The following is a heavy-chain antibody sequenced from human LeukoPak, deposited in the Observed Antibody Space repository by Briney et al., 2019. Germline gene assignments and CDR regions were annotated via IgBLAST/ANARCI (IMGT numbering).Heavy chain of an antibody. CDR1: GLTFSNYA. V-gene: IGHV3-23*01. CDR2: ISDSGGST. Sequence: GGSLRLSCAASGLTFSNYAMSWVRQAPGKGPEWVSGISDSGGSTYYADSVKGRFIISRDNSKNSLYLQMNSLRAEDTAVYYCARDGECSSTSCITGIDYWGQGTLVTVSS. CDR3: ARDGECSSTSCITGIDY. J-gene: IGHJ4*02. D-gene: IGHD2-2*01.